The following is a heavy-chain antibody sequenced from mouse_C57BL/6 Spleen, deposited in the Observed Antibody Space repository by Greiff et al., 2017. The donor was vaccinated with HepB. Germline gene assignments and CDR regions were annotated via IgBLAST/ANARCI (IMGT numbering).Heavy chain of an antibody. D-gene: IGHD1-1*01. CDR1: GFTFSSYA. V-gene: IGHV5-4*01. Sequence: EVHLVESGGGLVKPGGSLKLSCAASGFTFSSYAMSWVRQTPEKRLEWVATISDGGSYTYYPDNVKGRFTISRDNAKNNLYLQMSHLKSEDTAMYYCARVGYYGSSRYFDYWGQGTTLTVSS. CDR2: ISDGGSYT. J-gene: IGHJ2*01. CDR3: ARVGYYGSSRYFDY.